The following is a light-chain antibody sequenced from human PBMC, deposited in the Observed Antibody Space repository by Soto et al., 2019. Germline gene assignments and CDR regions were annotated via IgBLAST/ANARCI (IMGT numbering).Light chain of an antibody. V-gene: IGKV3-15*01. Sequence: EIVMTQSPATLSVSPGERATLSCRASQSVSSNLAWYQQKPGQAPRLLIYGASTRATGIPARFSGSGSGTDFTLTISRLEPEDFAVYYCQQYGSSLFDPGTKVDIK. CDR2: GAS. J-gene: IGKJ3*01. CDR1: QSVSSN. CDR3: QQYGSSL.